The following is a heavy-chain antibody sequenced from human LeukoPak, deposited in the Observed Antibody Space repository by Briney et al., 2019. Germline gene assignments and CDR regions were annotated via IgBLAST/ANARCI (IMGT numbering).Heavy chain of an antibody. J-gene: IGHJ6*03. D-gene: IGHD2-15*01. V-gene: IGHV1-46*01. CDR2: INPSGGST. Sequence: GASVKVSCKASGYTFTSYYMHWVRQAPGQGLEWMGIINPSGGSTSYAQKFQGRVTMTTDTSTSTAYMELRSLRSDDTAVYYCASAASDCSGGSCYGEGAMDVWGKGTTVTVSS. CDR1: GYTFTSYY. CDR3: ASAASDCSGGSCYGEGAMDV.